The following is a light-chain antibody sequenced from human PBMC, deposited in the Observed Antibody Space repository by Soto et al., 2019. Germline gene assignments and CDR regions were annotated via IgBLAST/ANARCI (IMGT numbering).Light chain of an antibody. Sequence: QSVVTQPPSSSGTPGQRGTISCSWSSPNIGSNSVYWYQQLPGTAPKLLIYRNNQRPSGVPDRFSGSKSGTSASLAISGLRSEDEADYYCAAWDDSLSGLYVFGTGTKVTVL. V-gene: IGLV1-47*01. CDR2: RNN. J-gene: IGLJ1*01. CDR3: AAWDDSLSGLYV. CDR1: SPNIGSNS.